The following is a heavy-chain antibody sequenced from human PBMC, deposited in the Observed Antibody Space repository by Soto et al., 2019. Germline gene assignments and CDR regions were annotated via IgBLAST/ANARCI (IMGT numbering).Heavy chain of an antibody. V-gene: IGHV4-61*01. CDR3: AGEEGLRGGMDV. D-gene: IGHD3-10*01. Sequence: QVQLQESGPGLVKPSETLSLTCTVSGGSVSSGSYYWSWIRQPPGKGLEWIGYIYYSGSTNYNPSLKSRVTISVDTSKNQFSLELSSVTAADTAVYYCAGEEGLRGGMDVWGQGTTVTVSS. J-gene: IGHJ6*02. CDR2: IYYSGST. CDR1: GGSVSSGSYY.